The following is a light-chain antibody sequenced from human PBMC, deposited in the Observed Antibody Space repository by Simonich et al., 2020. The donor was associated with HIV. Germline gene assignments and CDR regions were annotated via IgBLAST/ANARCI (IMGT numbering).Light chain of an antibody. J-gene: IGKJ4*01. CDR1: QGISSW. V-gene: IGKV1-12*01. CDR2: LAS. Sequence: DIQMTQSPSSVSAYVGDRVTIPCRSSQGISSWLDWYQQKPGRAPKLSIYLASSLQSGVPSRFSGSGSGPDFTLTISSLQPEDFATYYCQQANSFPLTFGGGTKVEIK. CDR3: QQANSFPLT.